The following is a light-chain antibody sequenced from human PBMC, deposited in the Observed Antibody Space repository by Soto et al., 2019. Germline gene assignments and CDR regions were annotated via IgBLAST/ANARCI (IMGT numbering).Light chain of an antibody. Sequence: QSVLTQPPSASGTPGQRVTISCSGSSSNIGSNYVPWYQQLPGAAPKLLIYSNNQRPSGVPDRFSGSKSGTSASLAISGLRSEDDGDYYCATCDDSPSGPVFGGGTKLTVL. CDR1: SSNIGSNY. CDR3: ATCDDSPSGPV. CDR2: SNN. V-gene: IGLV1-47*02. J-gene: IGLJ2*01.